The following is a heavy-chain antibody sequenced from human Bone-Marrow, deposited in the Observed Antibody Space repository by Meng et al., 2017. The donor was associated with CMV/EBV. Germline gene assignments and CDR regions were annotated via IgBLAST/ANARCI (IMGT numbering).Heavy chain of an antibody. CDR1: GFSLSTSGET. Sequence: SGPTLVKPTQTLTLTCSFSGFSLSTSGETVGWIRQPPGKAPEWLALIFWNDEKHYSPSLKSRLTITKDTSKNQVVLTMTNMDPVDTATYYCAHRREYSSGWYFFDYWGQGTLVTVSS. D-gene: IGHD6-19*01. CDR2: IFWNDEK. J-gene: IGHJ4*02. V-gene: IGHV2-5*01. CDR3: AHRREYSSGWYFFDY.